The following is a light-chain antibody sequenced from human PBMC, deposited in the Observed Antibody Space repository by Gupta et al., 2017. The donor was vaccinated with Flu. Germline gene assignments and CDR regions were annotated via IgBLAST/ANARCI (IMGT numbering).Light chain of an antibody. CDR2: DDD. V-gene: IGLV6-57*01. Sequence: NFILTQPHSVSESPGKTVTISCTRSSGSIASNYVQWCQQRPGSSPITVIYDDDQRPSGVPDRFSGSIDSSSNSASLTISGRRTEDEADYFCLSYDTSNVWVFGGGTKVTVL. J-gene: IGLJ3*02. CDR1: SGSIASNY. CDR3: LSYDTSNVWV.